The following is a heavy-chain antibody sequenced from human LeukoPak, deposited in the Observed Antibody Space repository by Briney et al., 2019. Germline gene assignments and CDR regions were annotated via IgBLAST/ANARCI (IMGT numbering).Heavy chain of an antibody. CDR3: ASLRGDSIAVAGNRGDY. J-gene: IGHJ4*02. CDR1: GGTFSSYA. V-gene: IGHV1-69*06. D-gene: IGHD6-19*01. CDR2: IIPIFGTA. Sequence: GASVKVSCKASGGTFSSYAMSWVRQAPGQGLEWMGGIIPIFGTANYAQKFQGRVTITADKSTSTAYMELSSLRSEDTAVYYCASLRGDSIAVAGNRGDYWGQGTLVTVSS.